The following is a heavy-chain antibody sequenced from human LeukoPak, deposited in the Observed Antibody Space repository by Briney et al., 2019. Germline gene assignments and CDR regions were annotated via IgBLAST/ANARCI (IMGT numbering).Heavy chain of an antibody. CDR2: IYYSGST. V-gene: IGHV4-59*01. J-gene: IGHJ4*02. CDR3: ARGEDSNYFDY. D-gene: IGHD1-26*01. CDR1: GGSISSYY. Sequence: SETLSLTCTVSGGSISSYYWSWIRQPPGKGLEWIGYIYYSGSTNYNPSLKSRVTISVDTSKNQFSLKLSSVTAADTAVYYCARGEDSNYFDYWGQGTLVTVSS.